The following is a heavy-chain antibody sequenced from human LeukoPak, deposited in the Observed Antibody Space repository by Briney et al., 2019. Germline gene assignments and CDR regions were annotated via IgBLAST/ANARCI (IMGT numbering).Heavy chain of an antibody. Sequence: ASVKVSCKASGATFSDYALNWVRQVPGQGLEWMGVFIPILGTANSTQKFQDRVTITADMSTNTAYMELSSLRSEDTAVYYCAREFYAETYYYDSSGYYFGHWGQGTLVTVSS. CDR1: GATFSDYA. D-gene: IGHD3-22*01. V-gene: IGHV1-69*10. CDR3: AREFYAETYYYDSSGYYFGH. CDR2: FIPILGTA. J-gene: IGHJ5*02.